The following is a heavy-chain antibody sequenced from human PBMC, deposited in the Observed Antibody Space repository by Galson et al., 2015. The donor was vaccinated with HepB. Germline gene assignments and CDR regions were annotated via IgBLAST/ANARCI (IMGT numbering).Heavy chain of an antibody. CDR2: INAGNGNT. CDR3: ARGSRYYDFWSGYYTFIDY. J-gene: IGHJ4*02. Sequence: CKASGYTFTSYAMHWVRQAPGQRLEWMGWINAGNGNTKYSQKFQGRVTITRDTSASTAYMELSSLRSEDTAVYYCARGSRYYDFWSGYYTFIDYWGQGTLVTVSS. D-gene: IGHD3-3*01. V-gene: IGHV1-3*01. CDR1: GYTFTSYA.